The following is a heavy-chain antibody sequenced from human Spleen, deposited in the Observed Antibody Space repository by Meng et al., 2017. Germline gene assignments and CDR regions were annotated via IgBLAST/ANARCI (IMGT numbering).Heavy chain of an antibody. CDR1: GFTFSSYE. CDR2: IYSGGST. V-gene: IGHV3-66*02. J-gene: IGHJ4*02. D-gene: IGHD5/OR15-5a*01. CDR3: ARGAVSSQND. Sequence: GGSLRLSCAASGFTFSSYEMNWVRQAPGKGLEWVSVIYSGGSTYYADSVKGRFTISRDNSKNTLYLQMNSLRAEDTAVDYCARGAVSSQNDWGQGTRVTVSS.